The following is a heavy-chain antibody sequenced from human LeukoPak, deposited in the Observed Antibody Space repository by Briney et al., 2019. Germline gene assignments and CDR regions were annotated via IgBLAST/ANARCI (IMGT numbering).Heavy chain of an antibody. V-gene: IGHV1-46*01. Sequence: ASVKVSCKASGYTFTSYYMHWVRQAPGQGLEWMGIINPSGGSTSYAQKFQGRVTMTRDTSTSTVYMELSSLRSEDTAVYYCARDLVAMVRGVGNWFDPWGQGPLVTVSS. CDR3: ARDLVAMVRGVGNWFDP. D-gene: IGHD3-10*01. J-gene: IGHJ5*02. CDR2: INPSGGST. CDR1: GYTFTSYY.